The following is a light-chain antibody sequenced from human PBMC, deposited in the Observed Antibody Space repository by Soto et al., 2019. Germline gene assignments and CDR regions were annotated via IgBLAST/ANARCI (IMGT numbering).Light chain of an antibody. CDR2: TAS. Sequence: DIQLTQSPSFLSASVGDRVTITCRASRGSSNLLAWYQQKPGKAPNLLIHTASTLQSGVPSRFSGSGSGTEFTLTISSLQPEDFATYYCQHRHSYPITFGQGTRLEIK. J-gene: IGKJ5*01. CDR1: RGSSNL. CDR3: QHRHSYPIT. V-gene: IGKV1-9*01.